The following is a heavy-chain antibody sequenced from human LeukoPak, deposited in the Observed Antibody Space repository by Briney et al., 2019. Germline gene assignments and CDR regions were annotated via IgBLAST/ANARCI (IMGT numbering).Heavy chain of an antibody. CDR3: ARDVRLLPY. J-gene: IGHJ4*02. Sequence: PGRSLRLSCIASGFTFGDYAMSWFRQAPGKGLEWVGFIRGKAFGATTEYAASVKGRFTISRDDSKSIAYLQMNSLKIEDTAVYYCARDVRLLPYWGQGTLVTVSS. D-gene: IGHD6-25*01. V-gene: IGHV3-49*03. CDR1: GFTFGDYA. CDR2: IRGKAFGATT.